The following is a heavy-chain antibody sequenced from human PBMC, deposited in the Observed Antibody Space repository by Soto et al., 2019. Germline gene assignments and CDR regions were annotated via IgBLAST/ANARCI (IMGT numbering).Heavy chain of an antibody. CDR1: GFTFSSYD. Sequence: GGSLRLSCAASGFTFSSYDMHWVRQATGKGLEWVSAIGAAGDTYYPGSVKGRFTISRENAKNSLYLQMNSLRAGDTAVYYCARARPSEYYYYGMDVWGQGTTVTVSS. J-gene: IGHJ6*02. CDR3: ARARPSEYYYYGMDV. CDR2: IGAAGDT. V-gene: IGHV3-13*01.